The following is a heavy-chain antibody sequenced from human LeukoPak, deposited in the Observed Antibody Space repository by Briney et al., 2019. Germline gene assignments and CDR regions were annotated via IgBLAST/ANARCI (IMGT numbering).Heavy chain of an antibody. V-gene: IGHV1-2*02. CDR3: AREPYSSSSEAPFGY. Sequence: ASVKVSCKASGYTFTGYYMHWVRQAPGQGLEWMGWINPNSGGTNYAQKFQGRVTMTRDTSISTAYMELSRLRSDDTAVYYCAREPYSSSSEAPFGYWGQGTLVTVSS. CDR1: GYTFTGYY. D-gene: IGHD6-6*01. J-gene: IGHJ4*02. CDR2: INPNSGGT.